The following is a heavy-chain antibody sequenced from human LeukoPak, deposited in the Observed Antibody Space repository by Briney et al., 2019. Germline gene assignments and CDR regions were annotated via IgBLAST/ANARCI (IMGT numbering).Heavy chain of an antibody. Sequence: GGSLRLSCAASGFTFSDHYMSWIHQTPGKGLEWVSYIYNSASNTYYADSVKGRFTISRDNAKNVLYLQMNNLRVEDTAVYYCARGHYGLDVWGQGTTVTVSS. J-gene: IGHJ6*02. CDR2: IYNSASNT. CDR3: ARGHYGLDV. CDR1: GFTFSDHY. V-gene: IGHV3-11*01.